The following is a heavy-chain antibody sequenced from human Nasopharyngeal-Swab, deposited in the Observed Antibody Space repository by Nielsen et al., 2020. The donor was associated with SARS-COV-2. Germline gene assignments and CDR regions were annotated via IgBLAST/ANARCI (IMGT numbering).Heavy chain of an antibody. CDR3: ARGASTLSNWYFDL. D-gene: IGHD2-2*01. Sequence: GGSLRLSFAASGFTFSSYTMHWVRQAPGKGLVWVSRFKSDGSDINYADSVKGRFTISRDNAKNTLYLQMHSLRAEDTAVYYCARGASTLSNWYFDLWGRGTLVRVSS. J-gene: IGHJ2*01. CDR1: GFTFSSYT. CDR2: FKSDGSDI. V-gene: IGHV3-74*01.